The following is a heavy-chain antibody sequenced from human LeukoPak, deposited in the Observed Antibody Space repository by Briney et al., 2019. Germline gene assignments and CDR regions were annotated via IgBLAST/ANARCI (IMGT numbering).Heavy chain of an antibody. D-gene: IGHD3-22*01. J-gene: IGHJ6*02. CDR3: ARERTTYYYDSSGYSGRNYYYYGMDV. V-gene: IGHV3-48*03. CDR1: GFTFSSYE. CDR2: ISSSGSTI. Sequence: PGGSLRLSCAASGFTFSSYEMNWVRQAPGKGLEWVSYISSSGSTIYYADSVKGRFTISRDNAKNSLYLQTNSLRAEDTAVYYCARERTTYYYDSSGYSGRNYYYYGMDVWGQGTTVTVSS.